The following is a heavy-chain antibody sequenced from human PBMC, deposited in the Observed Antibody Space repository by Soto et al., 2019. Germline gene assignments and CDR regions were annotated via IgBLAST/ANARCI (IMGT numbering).Heavy chain of an antibody. Sequence: QVQLVQSGAEVKKPGSSVKVSCKASGGTFSSYAISWVRQAPGQGLEWMGGIIPIFGTANYAQKFQGRVTITADESTSTAYMERSSLRSEDTAVYYCASEGYVDTAMVLTDWGQGTLVTVSS. D-gene: IGHD5-18*01. J-gene: IGHJ4*02. CDR3: ASEGYVDTAMVLTD. V-gene: IGHV1-69*12. CDR2: IIPIFGTA. CDR1: GGTFSSYA.